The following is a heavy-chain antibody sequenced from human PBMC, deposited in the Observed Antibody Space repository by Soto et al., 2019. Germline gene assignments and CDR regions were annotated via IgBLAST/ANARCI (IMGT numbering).Heavy chain of an antibody. CDR3: ARLGSGRYYDY. V-gene: IGHV3-23*01. CDR2: ISGSGGST. CDR1: GFTFSSYA. D-gene: IGHD6-19*01. Sequence: EVQLLESGGGLVQPGGSLRLSCAASGFTFSSYAMRWVRQAPGKGLEWVLAISGSGGSTYYADSVKGRFTISRDNSKNTLYLQMNGLRAEDTAVYYCARLGSGRYYDYWGQGTLVTVSS. J-gene: IGHJ4*02.